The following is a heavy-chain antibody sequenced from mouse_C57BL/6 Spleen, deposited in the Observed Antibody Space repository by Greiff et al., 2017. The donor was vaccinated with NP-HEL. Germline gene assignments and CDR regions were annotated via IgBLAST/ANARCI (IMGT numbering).Heavy chain of an antibody. CDR3: ARGYYGSSPYFDV. D-gene: IGHD1-1*01. Sequence: VQLQQPGAELVKPGASVKLSCKASGYTFTSYWMQWVKQRPGQGLEWIGEIDPSDSYTNYNQKFKGKATLTVDTSSSTAYMQLSSLTSEDSAVYYCARGYYGSSPYFDVWGTGTTVTVSS. J-gene: IGHJ1*03. V-gene: IGHV1-50*01. CDR2: IDPSDSYT. CDR1: GYTFTSYW.